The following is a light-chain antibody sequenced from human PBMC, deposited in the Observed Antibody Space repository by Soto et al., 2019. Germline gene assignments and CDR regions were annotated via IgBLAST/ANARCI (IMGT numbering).Light chain of an antibody. CDR1: SSNIGRNT. CDR2: NNY. V-gene: IGLV1-44*01. Sequence: QLVLTQPPSASGTPGQRITISCSGSSSNIGRNTVNWFQQVPGTAPKLLIYNNYQRPSGVPDRFSGSKSGTSASLAISGLQSEDETDYYCAAWDDSLSGWVFGGGTKLTVL. CDR3: AAWDDSLSGWV. J-gene: IGLJ3*02.